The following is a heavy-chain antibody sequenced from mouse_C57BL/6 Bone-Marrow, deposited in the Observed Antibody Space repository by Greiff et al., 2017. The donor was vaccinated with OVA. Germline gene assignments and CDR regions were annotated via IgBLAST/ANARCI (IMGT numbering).Heavy chain of an antibody. CDR3: ARHDSSGYPGYFDY. Sequence: VKLMESGAELARPGASVKLSCKASGYTFTSYGISWVKQRTGQGLEWIGEIYPRSGNTYYNEKFKGKATLTADKSSSTAYMELRSLTSEDSAVYFCARHDSSGYPGYFDYWGQGTTLTVSS. J-gene: IGHJ2*01. CDR1: GYTFTSYG. CDR2: IYPRSGNT. D-gene: IGHD3-2*02. V-gene: IGHV1-81*01.